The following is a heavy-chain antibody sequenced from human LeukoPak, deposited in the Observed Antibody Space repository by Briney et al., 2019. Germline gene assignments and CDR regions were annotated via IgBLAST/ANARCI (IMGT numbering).Heavy chain of an antibody. CDR1: GGSISSYY. CDR3: ARSGYSYGYGYFQH. V-gene: IGHV4-59*01. J-gene: IGHJ1*01. D-gene: IGHD5-18*01. CDR2: IYYSGST. Sequence: PSETLSLTCTVSGGSISSYYWSWIRQPPGKGLEWIGYIYYSGSTNYNPSLKSRVTISVYTSKNQFSLKLSSVTAADTAVYYCARSGYSYGYGYFQHWGQGTLVTVSS.